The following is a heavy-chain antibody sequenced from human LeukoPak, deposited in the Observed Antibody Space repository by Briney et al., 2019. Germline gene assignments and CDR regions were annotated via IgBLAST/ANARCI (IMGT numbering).Heavy chain of an antibody. CDR1: GFTFSSYE. CDR2: ISSSGSTI. Sequence: GGSLTLSCAASGFTFSSYEMNWVRQAPGKGLEWVSYISSSGSTIYYADSVKGRFTISRGNAKNSLYLQMNSLRAEDTAVYYCARGPGYFDYWGQGTLVTVSS. CDR3: ARGPGYFDY. J-gene: IGHJ4*02. V-gene: IGHV3-48*03. D-gene: IGHD2-2*01.